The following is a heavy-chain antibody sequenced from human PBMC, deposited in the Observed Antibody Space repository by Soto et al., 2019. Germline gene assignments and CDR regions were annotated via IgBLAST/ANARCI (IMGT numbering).Heavy chain of an antibody. CDR2: ISAYNGNT. CDR3: ARDKGVGTTSRWFDP. J-gene: IGHJ5*02. V-gene: IGHV1-18*04. D-gene: IGHD1-7*01. Sequence: ASVKVSCKASGYTFTSYGISWVRQAPGQGLEWMGWISAYNGNTNYAQKLQGRVTMTTDTPTSTAYMELRSLRSDDTAVYYSARDKGVGTTSRWFDPWGQGTLVT. CDR1: GYTFTSYG.